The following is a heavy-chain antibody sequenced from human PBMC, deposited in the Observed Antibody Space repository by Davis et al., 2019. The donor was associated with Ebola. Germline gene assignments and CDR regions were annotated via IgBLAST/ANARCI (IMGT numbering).Heavy chain of an antibody. D-gene: IGHD3-10*01. Sequence: AASVKVSCKASGYTFTSYAMHWVRQAPGQRLEWMGWINAGNGNTKYSQKFQGRVTITRNTSISTAYMELSSLRSEDTAVYYCARGRGKRGDFDYWGQGTLVTVSS. CDR3: ARGRGKRGDFDY. CDR2: INAGNGNT. V-gene: IGHV1-3*01. CDR1: GYTFTSYA. J-gene: IGHJ4*02.